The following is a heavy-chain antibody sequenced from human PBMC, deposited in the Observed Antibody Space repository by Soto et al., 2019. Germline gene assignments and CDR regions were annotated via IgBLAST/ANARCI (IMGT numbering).Heavy chain of an antibody. V-gene: IGHV1-69*01. D-gene: IGHD2-2*01. CDR3: ARDRVLPGATPHWFDP. Sequence: QVQLVQSGAEVRKPGSSVKVSCKASGGTFSSYIISWVRQAPGQGLEWMGEIIPIFGTTNYAQKFQGRVTVTADESTRTAYMELSSLRSEDTAVDYCARDRVLPGATPHWFDPWGQGTLVTVSS. CDR1: GGTFSSYI. J-gene: IGHJ5*02. CDR2: IIPIFGTT.